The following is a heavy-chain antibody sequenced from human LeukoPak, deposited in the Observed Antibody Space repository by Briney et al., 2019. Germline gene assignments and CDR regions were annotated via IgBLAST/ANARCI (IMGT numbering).Heavy chain of an antibody. D-gene: IGHD5-12*01. Sequence: ASVKVSCETSGYTFTNYDINWVRQATGQGLEWLGWMSPNNGDTGYAQKFQGRVTMTRDTSTNTAYMELRGLTSEDTAVYYCARDRPFEIVAHDAFDIWGQGTMVTVSA. CDR3: ARDRPFEIVAHDAFDI. CDR2: MSPNNGDT. CDR1: GYTFTNYD. J-gene: IGHJ3*02. V-gene: IGHV1-8*01.